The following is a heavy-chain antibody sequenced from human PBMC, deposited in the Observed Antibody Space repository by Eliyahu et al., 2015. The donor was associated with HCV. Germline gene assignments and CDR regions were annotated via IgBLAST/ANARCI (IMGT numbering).Heavy chain of an antibody. D-gene: IGHD6-19*01. J-gene: IGHJ4*02. V-gene: IGHV3-21*01. CDR3: ARISSGWVPQYYFDY. CDR2: ISSSSSYI. CDR1: GFTFSSYS. Sequence: EVQLVESGGGLVKPGGSLRLSCAASGFTFSSYSMNWVRQAPGKGLEWVSSISSSSSYIYYADSVKGRFTISRDNAKNSLYLQMNSLRAEDTAVYYCARISSGWVPQYYFDYWGQGTLVTVSS.